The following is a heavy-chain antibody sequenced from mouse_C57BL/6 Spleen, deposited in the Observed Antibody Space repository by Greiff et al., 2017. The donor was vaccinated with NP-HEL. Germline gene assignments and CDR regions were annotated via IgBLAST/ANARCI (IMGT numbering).Heavy chain of an antibody. J-gene: IGHJ1*03. CDR1: GFTFSSYG. CDR3: ARRTVDWYFDV. Sequence: EVKLVESGGDLVKPGGSLKLSCAASGFTFSSYGMSWVRQTPDKRLEWVATISSGGSYTYSPDSVKGRFTISRDNAKNTLYLQMSSLKSEDTAMYYCARRTVDWYFDVWGTGTTVTVSS. CDR2: ISSGGSYT. V-gene: IGHV5-6*02. D-gene: IGHD1-1*01.